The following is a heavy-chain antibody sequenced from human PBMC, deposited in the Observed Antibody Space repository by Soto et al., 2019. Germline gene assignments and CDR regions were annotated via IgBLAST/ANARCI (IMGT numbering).Heavy chain of an antibody. J-gene: IGHJ5*02. CDR2: INPSGGST. CDR1: GYTFTSYY. V-gene: IGHV1-46*01. Sequence: QVQLVQSGAEVKKPGASVKVSCKASGYTFTSYYMHWVRQAPGQGLEWMGIINPSGGSTSYAQKFQGRVTMTRDTSTSTVYMELSSLRSEDTAVYYCARDEGGYGDLYNWFDPWGQGTLVTVSS. D-gene: IGHD4-17*01. CDR3: ARDEGGYGDLYNWFDP.